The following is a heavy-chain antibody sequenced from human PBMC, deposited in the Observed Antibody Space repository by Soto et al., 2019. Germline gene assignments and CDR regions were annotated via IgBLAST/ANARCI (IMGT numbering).Heavy chain of an antibody. CDR1: GFTFSSYS. CDR3: AREARGGYVLE. CDR2: ISSSSSYI. V-gene: IGHV3-21*01. Sequence: GGSLRLSCAASGFTFSSYSMNWVRQAPGKGLEWVSSISSSSSYIYYADSVKGRFTISRDNAKNSLYLQMNSLRAEDTAVYYCAREARGGYVLEWGQGTLVTVSS. D-gene: IGHD5-12*01. J-gene: IGHJ4*02.